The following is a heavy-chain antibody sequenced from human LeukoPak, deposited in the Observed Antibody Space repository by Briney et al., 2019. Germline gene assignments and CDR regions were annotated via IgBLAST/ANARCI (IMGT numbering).Heavy chain of an antibody. J-gene: IGHJ4*02. V-gene: IGHV4-30-4*01. CDR3: TRSLTGVDTAMVLDY. D-gene: IGHD5-18*01. Sequence: SETLSLTCTVSGGSISSGDYYWSWIRQPPGKGLEWIGYIYYSGSTYYNPSLKSRVTISVDTSKNQFSLKLSSVTAADTAVYYCTRSLTGVDTAMVLDYWGQGTLVTVSS. CDR1: GGSISSGDYY. CDR2: IYYSGST.